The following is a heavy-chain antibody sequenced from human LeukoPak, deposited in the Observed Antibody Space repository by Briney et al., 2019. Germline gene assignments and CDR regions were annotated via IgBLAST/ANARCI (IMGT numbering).Heavy chain of an antibody. CDR1: GFTFSNYW. Sequence: PGGSLRLSCAASGFTFSNYWMHWVRQSPGKGLVCVSRISSDGTNTNYADSVKGRFTISRDNAENTLYLQMTSLRAEDTAVYYCARDPGHSNYINDYWGQGSLVTASS. J-gene: IGHJ4*02. D-gene: IGHD4-11*01. V-gene: IGHV3-74*01. CDR2: ISSDGTNT. CDR3: ARDPGHSNYINDY.